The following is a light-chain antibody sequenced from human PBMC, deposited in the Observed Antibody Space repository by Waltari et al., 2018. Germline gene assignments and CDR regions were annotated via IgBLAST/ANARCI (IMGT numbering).Light chain of an antibody. CDR3: QQGYRTPLT. J-gene: IGKJ4*01. CDR1: QNINNY. CDR2: AAS. Sequence: DIKMTQSPSSLSASVGDRVTITCRASQNINNYLNWYQQRPGKAPKLLIYAASTLQSGAPSRFGGSGSGTDFTLTITSLQPEDFATYYCQQGYRTPLTFGGGTKVEIK. V-gene: IGKV1-39*01.